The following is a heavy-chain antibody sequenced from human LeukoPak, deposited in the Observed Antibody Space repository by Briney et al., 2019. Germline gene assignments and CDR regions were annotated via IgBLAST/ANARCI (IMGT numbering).Heavy chain of an antibody. V-gene: IGHV3-11*01. D-gene: IGHD2-15*01. CDR3: ARDPIVTAFNCFDP. J-gene: IGHJ5*02. CDR1: GFTFSDYY. Sequence: PGGSLRLSCAAPGFTFSDYYMSWIRQAPGKGLEWVSYISSSGSTIYYADSVKDRFTISRDNATNSLYLQMNSLRAEDTAVYYCARDPIVTAFNCFDPWGQGTLVTVSS. CDR2: ISSSGSTI.